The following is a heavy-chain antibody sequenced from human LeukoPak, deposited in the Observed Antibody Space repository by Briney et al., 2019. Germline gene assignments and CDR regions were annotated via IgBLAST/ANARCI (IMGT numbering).Heavy chain of an antibody. Sequence: PSETLSLTCTVSGGSISSYYWSWIRQPAGKGLEWIGRIYTSGSTNYNPSLKSRVTMSVDTSKNQFSLKLSSVTAADTAVYYCARDVWSSGWHAQIYWGQGTLVTVSS. CDR3: ARDVWSSGWHAQIY. V-gene: IGHV4-4*07. D-gene: IGHD6-19*01. J-gene: IGHJ4*02. CDR1: GGSISSYY. CDR2: IYTSGST.